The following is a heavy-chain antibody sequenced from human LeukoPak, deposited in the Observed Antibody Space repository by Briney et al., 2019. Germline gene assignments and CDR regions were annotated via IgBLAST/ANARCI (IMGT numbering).Heavy chain of an antibody. Sequence: SETLSLTCTVAGGSISSYYWSWIRQPPGKGLEWIGYIYYSGSTNYNPSLKSRVTISVDTSKNQFSLKLSSVTAADTAVYYCARRSPIVGELSYFDYWGQGTLVTVSS. J-gene: IGHJ4*02. CDR2: IYYSGST. V-gene: IGHV4-59*08. CDR1: GGSISSYY. CDR3: ARRSPIVGELSYFDY. D-gene: IGHD3-10*01.